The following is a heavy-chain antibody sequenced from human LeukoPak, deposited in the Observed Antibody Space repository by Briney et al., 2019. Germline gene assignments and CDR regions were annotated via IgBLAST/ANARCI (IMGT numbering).Heavy chain of an antibody. CDR2: INHSGST. CDR1: GGSFSGYY. Sequence: AETLSLTCAVYGGSFSGYYWSWLRQPPGKGREWIGEINHSGSTNYNPSLKSRVTISVDKSTTQFSLKLGSVTAADTAVYYCARRESGPRPNLWFGELWWFDPWGQGTLVTVSS. D-gene: IGHD3-10*01. J-gene: IGHJ5*02. CDR3: ARRESGPRPNLWFGELWWFDP. V-gene: IGHV4-34*01.